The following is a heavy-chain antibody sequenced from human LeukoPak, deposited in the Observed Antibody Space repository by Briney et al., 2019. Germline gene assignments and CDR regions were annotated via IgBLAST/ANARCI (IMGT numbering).Heavy chain of an antibody. J-gene: IGHJ4*02. CDR2: LSASGGST. CDR1: RITLSNYG. D-gene: IGHD3-10*01. V-gene: IGHV3-23*01. CDR3: AKRGVVIRVILVGFHKEAYYFDS. Sequence: GGSLRLSCAISRITLSNYGMSWVRQPPGKGLEWVAGLSASGGSTNYADSVKGRFTISRDNPKNTLYLQMNSLRAEDTAVYFCAKRGVVIRVILVGFHKEAYYFDSWGQGALVTVSS.